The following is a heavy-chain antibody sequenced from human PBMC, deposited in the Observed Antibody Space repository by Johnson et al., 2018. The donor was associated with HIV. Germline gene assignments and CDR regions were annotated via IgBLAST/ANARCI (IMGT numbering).Heavy chain of an antibody. D-gene: IGHD3-10*01. J-gene: IGHJ3*02. CDR1: GFTFSSYG. V-gene: IGHV3-30*03. CDR2: ISYDGSNK. CDR3: ARDRVWFGELYAFDI. Sequence: QVQLVESGGGAVQPGRSLRLSCAASGFTFSSYGMHWVRQAPGKGLEWVAVISYDGSNKYNVHFTKGRFTISRDNSKNTLYLQMNSLRAEDTAVYYCARDRVWFGELYAFDIWGQGTMVTVAS.